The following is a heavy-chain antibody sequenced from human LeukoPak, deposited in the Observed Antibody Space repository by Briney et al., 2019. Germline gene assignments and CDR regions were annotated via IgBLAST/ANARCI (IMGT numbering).Heavy chain of an antibody. V-gene: IGHV3-23*01. CDR2: ISGSGGST. J-gene: IGHJ4*02. CDR3: AKAPSYDSSGFGY. Sequence: GGSLRLSCAASGFTFSSYAMSWVRQAPGKGLEWVSAISGSGGSTYYADSVKGRFTVSRDNSKNTLYLQMNSLRAEDTAVYYCAKAPSYDSSGFGYWGQGTLVTVSS. D-gene: IGHD3-22*01. CDR1: GFTFSSYA.